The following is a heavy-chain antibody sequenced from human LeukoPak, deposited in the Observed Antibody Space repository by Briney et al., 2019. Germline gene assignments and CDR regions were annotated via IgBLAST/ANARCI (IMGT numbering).Heavy chain of an antibody. J-gene: IGHJ3*02. CDR1: GFTFSSYW. Sequence: GGSLRLSCAASGFTFSSYWMSWVRQAPGKGLEWVANIKQDGSEKYYVDSVKGRFTISRDNAKNSLYLQMNSLRAEDTAVYYCARAASGWGDVMVRGVIPTSVWGAFDIWGQGTMVTVSS. D-gene: IGHD3-10*01. CDR2: IKQDGSEK. CDR3: ARAASGWGDVMVRGVIPTSVWGAFDI. V-gene: IGHV3-7*01.